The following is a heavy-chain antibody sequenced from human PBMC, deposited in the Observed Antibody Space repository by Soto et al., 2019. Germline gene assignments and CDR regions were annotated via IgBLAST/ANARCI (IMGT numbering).Heavy chain of an antibody. J-gene: IGHJ4*02. D-gene: IGHD3-22*01. CDR2: IIPILGIA. V-gene: IGHV1-69*02. CDR1: GGTFSSYT. CDR3: ARTPWVYDRSGYYYDY. Sequence: QVQLVQSGAEVKKPGSSVKVSCKASGGTFSSYTISWVRQAPGQGLEWMGRIIPILGIANYAQKCQGRVTIPADKSTSTAYMELSSLRPEDTAVYYCARTPWVYDRSGYYYDYWGQGTLVTVSS.